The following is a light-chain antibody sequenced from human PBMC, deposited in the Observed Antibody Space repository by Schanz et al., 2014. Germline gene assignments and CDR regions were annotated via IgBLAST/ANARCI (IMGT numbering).Light chain of an antibody. J-gene: IGKJ4*01. CDR1: QSVHINY. CDR2: GAS. CDR3: QQYSGTPYA. V-gene: IGKV3-20*01. Sequence: EIVLTQSPGTLSLSPGERATLSCRASQSVHINYLAWHQQKPGQAPRLLIYGASARATGIPARFSGSGSGTDFTLTISSLQAEDVAVYYCQQYSGTPYAFGGGTRVEIK.